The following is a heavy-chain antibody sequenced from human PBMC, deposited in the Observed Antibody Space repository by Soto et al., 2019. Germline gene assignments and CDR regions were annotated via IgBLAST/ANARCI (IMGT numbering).Heavy chain of an antibody. CDR1: GFTFSSYT. D-gene: IGHD4-17*01. J-gene: IGHJ4*02. Sequence: EVQLVESGGGLVQPGGSLRLSCAASGFTFSSYTMNWVRQAPGKGLEWLSNIRVSGDTMSYADSVKGRFTISRDNAQDSPYLQMNSLRAEDTAVYYCARDRDYAFDYWGQGTLVTVSS. V-gene: IGHV3-48*01. CDR2: IRVSGDTM. CDR3: ARDRDYAFDY.